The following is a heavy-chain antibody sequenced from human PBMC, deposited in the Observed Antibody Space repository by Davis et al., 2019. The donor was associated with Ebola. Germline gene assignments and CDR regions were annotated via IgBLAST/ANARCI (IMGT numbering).Heavy chain of an antibody. D-gene: IGHD3-3*01. Sequence: MPSETLSLTCAVYGGSFSGHYWTWIRQPPGKGLEWIGYIYHSGSTYYNPSLKSRVTISVDTSKNQFSLKLSSVTAADTAVYYCASLDADDYWGQGTLVTVSS. CDR2: IYHSGST. J-gene: IGHJ4*02. V-gene: IGHV4-34*01. CDR1: GGSFSGHY. CDR3: ASLDADDY.